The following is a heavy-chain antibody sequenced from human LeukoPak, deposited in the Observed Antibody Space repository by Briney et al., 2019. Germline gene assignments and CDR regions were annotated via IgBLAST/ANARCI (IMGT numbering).Heavy chain of an antibody. CDR3: ARKAAGLTFDY. J-gene: IGHJ4*02. Sequence: GGSLRLSCAASGFTFSSYWMHWVRQAPGKGLVWVSRINSDGSSTNYADSVKGRFTISRGNAENTLYLQMNSLRAEDTAVCYCARKAAGLTFDYWGQGTLVTVSS. CDR1: GFTFSSYW. CDR2: INSDGSST. D-gene: IGHD6-13*01. V-gene: IGHV3-74*01.